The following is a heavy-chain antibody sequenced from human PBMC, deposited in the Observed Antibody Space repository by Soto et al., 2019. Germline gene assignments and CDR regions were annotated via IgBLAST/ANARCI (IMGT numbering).Heavy chain of an antibody. CDR3: ASDVAGTGYFDS. CDR1: VYTFASYG. CDR2: ISAYNGNT. Sequence: XSVKVSCKASVYTFASYGISWVRQAPGQGLEWVGWISAYNGNTNYAQKLQGRVTMTTDTSTSTAYMVLRSLSSDDTAVYYCASDVAGTGYFDSWGQGNLVTVSS. V-gene: IGHV1-18*01. D-gene: IGHD6-19*01. J-gene: IGHJ4*02.